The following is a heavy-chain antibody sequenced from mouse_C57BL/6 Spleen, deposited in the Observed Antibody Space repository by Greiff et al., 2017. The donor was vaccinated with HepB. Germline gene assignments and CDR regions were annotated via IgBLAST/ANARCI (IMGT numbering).Heavy chain of an antibody. CDR3: ARDRLYYYGSRGAMDY. V-gene: IGHV5-16*01. CDR2: INYDGSST. Sequence: EVKLEESEGGLVQPGRSMKLSCTASGFTFSDYYMAWVRQVPEKGLEWVANINYDGSSTYYLDSLKSRFIISRDNAKNILYLQMSSLKSEDTATYYCARDRLYYYGSRGAMDYWGQGTSVTVSS. CDR1: GFTFSDYY. J-gene: IGHJ4*01. D-gene: IGHD1-1*01.